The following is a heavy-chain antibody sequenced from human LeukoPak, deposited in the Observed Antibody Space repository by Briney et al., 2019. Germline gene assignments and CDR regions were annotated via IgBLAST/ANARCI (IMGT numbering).Heavy chain of an antibody. CDR1: GYTFTSYA. J-gene: IGHJ5*02. D-gene: IGHD2-15*01. CDR2: INTNTGNP. CDR3: ARGVGYCSDGSCAFDP. Sequence: GASVTVSFKASGYTFTSYAMNWVRQAPGQGLEWMGWINTNTGNPTYAEGFTGRFVFSLDTSVRTAYLQIYSLKAEDTGVCYCARGVGYCSDGSCAFDPWGQGTLVTVSS. V-gene: IGHV7-4-1*01.